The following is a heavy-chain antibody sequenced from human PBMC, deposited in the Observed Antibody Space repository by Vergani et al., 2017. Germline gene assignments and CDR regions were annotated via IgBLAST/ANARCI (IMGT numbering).Heavy chain of an antibody. CDR2: IYYSGST. CDR1: GGSISSYY. Sequence: QVQLQESGPGLVKPSETLSLTCTVSGGSISSYYWSWIRQPPGKGLEWIGYIYYSGSTNYNPSLKSRVTISVDTSKNQFSLKLSSVTAADTAVYYCARGPSFDDWGQGTLVTVSS. J-gene: IGHJ4*02. CDR3: ARGPSFDD. V-gene: IGHV4-59*01.